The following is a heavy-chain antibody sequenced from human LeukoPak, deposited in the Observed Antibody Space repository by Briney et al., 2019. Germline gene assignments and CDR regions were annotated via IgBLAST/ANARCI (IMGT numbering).Heavy chain of an antibody. CDR1: GFSLFGDW. Sequence: RSARLSCAASGFSLFGDWMSWVRQAPGQGLEWGANIDQDGTKTNYVDSLRCRFTISRQKTQHTLFLHMNSLIAAHTTVYFFARVKYGAVNLFSDFWAEGAVVSVSS. CDR3: ARVKYGAVNLFSDF. D-gene: IGHD4-17*01. V-gene: IGHV3-7*01. J-gene: IGHJ4*02. CDR2: IDQDGTKT.